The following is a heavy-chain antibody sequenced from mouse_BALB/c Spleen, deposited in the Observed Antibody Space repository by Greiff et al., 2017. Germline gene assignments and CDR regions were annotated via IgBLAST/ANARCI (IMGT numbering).Heavy chain of an antibody. CDR2: ISYDGSN. D-gene: IGHD2-4*01. V-gene: IGHV3-6*02. J-gene: IGHJ2*01. Sequence: EVQLQQSGPGLVKPSQSLSLTCSVTGYSITSCYYWNWIRQFPGNQLEWLGYISYDGSNNYNPSLKNRISITRDTSKNQFFLKLNSVTTEDTATYDCARDGDDYDYFDYWGQGTTLTVSS. CDR1: GYSITSCYY. CDR3: ARDGDDYDYFDY.